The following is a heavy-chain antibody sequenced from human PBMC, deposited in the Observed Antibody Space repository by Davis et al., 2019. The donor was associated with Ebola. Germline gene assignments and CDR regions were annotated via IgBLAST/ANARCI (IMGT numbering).Heavy chain of an antibody. Sequence: SETLSLTCTVSGGSISSSSYYWGWLRQPPGKGLEWIGFIFYSGSTYYNPSLKSRVTMSVDTSKNQFSLRLSSVTAADTAVYYCARARNKYNWNIDYWGQGTLVTVSS. CDR1: GGSISSSSYY. CDR3: ARARNKYNWNIDY. D-gene: IGHD1-1*01. CDR2: IFYSGST. V-gene: IGHV4-39*07. J-gene: IGHJ4*02.